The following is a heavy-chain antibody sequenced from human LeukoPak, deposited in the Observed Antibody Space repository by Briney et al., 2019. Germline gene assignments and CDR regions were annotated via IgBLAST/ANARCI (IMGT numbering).Heavy chain of an antibody. V-gene: IGHV3-21*01. CDR2: ISSSSSYI. CDR1: GFTFSSYS. Sequence: GGSLRLSCAASGFTFSSYSMNWVRQAPGKGLEWVSSISSSSSYIYYADSVRGRFTISRDNAKNSLYLQMNSLRAEDTAVYYCARDFVYGSGSYPFDHWGQGTLVTVSS. J-gene: IGHJ4*02. D-gene: IGHD3-10*01. CDR3: ARDFVYGSGSYPFDH.